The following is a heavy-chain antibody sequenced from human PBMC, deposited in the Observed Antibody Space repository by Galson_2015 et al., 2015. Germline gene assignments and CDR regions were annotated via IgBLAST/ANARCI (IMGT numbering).Heavy chain of an antibody. J-gene: IGHJ4*02. Sequence: SLRLSCAVSGFTFSSYAMSWVRQAPGRGLEWVSAISGNSGSTYYADSVKGRFTISRDNSKNAVYLQMNSLRAEDTAVYYCAKLLYFTSFYGLDSWGQGTLVTVSS. CDR1: GFTFSSYA. V-gene: IGHV3-23*01. CDR3: AKLLYFTSFYGLDS. D-gene: IGHD2-2*01. CDR2: ISGNSGST.